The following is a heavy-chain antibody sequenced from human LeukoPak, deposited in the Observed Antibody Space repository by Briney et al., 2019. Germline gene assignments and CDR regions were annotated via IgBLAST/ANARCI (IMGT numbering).Heavy chain of an antibody. V-gene: IGHV4-39*07. CDR1: GGSFSSSSYY. Sequence: SETLSLTCTVSGGSFSSSSYYWGWIRQPPGKGLEWVGTIYYSGNTYYNPSLKSRVTISADTSKNQFFLKLSSVTAADTAVYYCAREIMTPQSYGMDVWGQGTTVTVSS. J-gene: IGHJ6*02. CDR3: AREIMTPQSYGMDV. D-gene: IGHD3-16*01. CDR2: IYYSGNT.